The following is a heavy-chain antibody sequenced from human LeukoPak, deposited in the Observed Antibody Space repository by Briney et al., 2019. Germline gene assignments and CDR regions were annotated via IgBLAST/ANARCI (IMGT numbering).Heavy chain of an antibody. CDR3: ARRESWSPHAFDI. Sequence: PSETLSLTCTVSDNSISSFYWSWIRQPPGKGLEWIGFVYKTGHTNYNPSLKSRVTISVDTSKNQFSLKLSSVTAADTAVYYCARRESWSPHAFDIWGQGTMVTVSS. CDR1: DNSISSFY. V-gene: IGHV4-59*08. CDR2: VYKTGHT. J-gene: IGHJ3*02.